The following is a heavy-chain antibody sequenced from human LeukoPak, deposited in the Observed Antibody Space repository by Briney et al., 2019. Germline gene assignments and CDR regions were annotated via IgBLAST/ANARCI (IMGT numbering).Heavy chain of an antibody. Sequence: PGGSLRLSCEASGFTFSSYWKSWVRQAPGKGLEWVANIKQDGSEKYSVHSVKGLFHISRDDAKNSLYLQMDSLRAEDTAVYYCARVSKKQWLIGYYFDYWGQGTRVTVS. V-gene: IGHV3-7*01. J-gene: IGHJ4*02. CDR1: GFTFSSYW. CDR3: ARVSKKQWLIGYYFDY. CDR2: IKQDGSEK. D-gene: IGHD6-19*01.